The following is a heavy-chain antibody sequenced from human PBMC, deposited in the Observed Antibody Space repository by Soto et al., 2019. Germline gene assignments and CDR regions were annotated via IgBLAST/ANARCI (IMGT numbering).Heavy chain of an antibody. Sequence: QVQLQASGPGLVKPSETLSLTCTVSGGSISRYYWCWIRQPPGKGLEWIGDIYYSGSTTYKHSLKRRLTISVDPSKTQSSLKLTSVTAAHTAVYYCARASGGYIDYWGQGTPVTVSS. D-gene: IGHD6-25*01. V-gene: IGHV4-59*01. CDR3: ARASGGYIDY. J-gene: IGHJ4*02. CDR2: IYYSGST. CDR1: GGSISRYY.